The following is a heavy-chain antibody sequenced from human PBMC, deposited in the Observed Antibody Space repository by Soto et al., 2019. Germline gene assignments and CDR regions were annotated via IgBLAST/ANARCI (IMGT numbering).Heavy chain of an antibody. CDR1: GFTFSSYG. Sequence: PGGSLRLSCAASGFTFSSYGMHWVRQAPGKGLEWVAVIWYDGSNKYYADSVKGRFTISRDNSKNTLYLQMNSLRAEDTAVYYCARGGSAAEYFQHWGQGTLVTVFS. V-gene: IGHV3-33*01. J-gene: IGHJ1*01. D-gene: IGHD1-26*01. CDR2: IWYDGSNK. CDR3: ARGGSAAEYFQH.